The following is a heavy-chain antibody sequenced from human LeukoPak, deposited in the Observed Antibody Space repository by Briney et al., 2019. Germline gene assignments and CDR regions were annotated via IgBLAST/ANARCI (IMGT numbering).Heavy chain of an antibody. CDR2: ISNSGSTT. V-gene: IGHV3-48*03. CDR3: VRGGGPSYKYNAFDI. Sequence: PGGSLRLSCIASGLTSSIFEMNWVRQAPGKGLEWVSYISNSGSTTDYADAVKGRFTISRDNAKNSLYLQMSSLRVEDTAVYYCVRGGGPSYKYNAFDIRGKGTMVTVSS. J-gene: IGHJ3*02. D-gene: IGHD2-15*01. CDR1: GLTSSIFE.